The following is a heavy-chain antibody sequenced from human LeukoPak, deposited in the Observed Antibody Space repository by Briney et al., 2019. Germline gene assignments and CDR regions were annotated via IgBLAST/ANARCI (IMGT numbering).Heavy chain of an antibody. D-gene: IGHD5-24*01. CDR1: GFTVSTNY. Sequence: GGSLRLSCAASGFTVSTNYVSWVRQAPGKGLEWVSVIYSGGGTYYADSVKGRFTISRDNSKNTLYLQMNNLRAEDTALYYCASGEMATVTLDYWGQGTLVVVSS. J-gene: IGHJ4*02. V-gene: IGHV3-53*01. CDR2: IYSGGGT. CDR3: ASGEMATVTLDY.